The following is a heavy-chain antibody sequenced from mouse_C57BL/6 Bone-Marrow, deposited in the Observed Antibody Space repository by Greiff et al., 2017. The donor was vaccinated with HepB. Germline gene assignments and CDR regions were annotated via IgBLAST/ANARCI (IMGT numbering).Heavy chain of an antibody. CDR3: TTLITTVVAN. D-gene: IGHD1-1*01. CDR1: GFNIKDDY. V-gene: IGHV14-4*01. J-gene: IGHJ2*01. CDR2: IDPENGDT. Sequence: EVQLVESGAELVRPGASVKLSCTASGFNIKDDYMHWVKQRPEQGLEWIGWIDPENGDTEYASKFQGKATITADTSSNTAYLQLSSLTSEDTAVYYCTTLITTVVANWGQGTTLTVSS.